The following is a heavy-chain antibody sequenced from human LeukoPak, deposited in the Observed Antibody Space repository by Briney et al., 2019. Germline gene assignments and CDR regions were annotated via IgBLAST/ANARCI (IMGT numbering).Heavy chain of an antibody. CDR3: ARSGSKVMTAINF. V-gene: IGHV4-59*01. D-gene: IGHD2-21*02. CDR2: IYYSGST. J-gene: IGHJ4*02. Sequence: NPSETLSLTCTVSGGSISSYYWSWIRQPPGKGLEWIGCIYYSGSTNYNPSLKSRVTISVDTSNNQFSLKLSSVTAADTAVYYCARSGSKVMTAINFWGQGTLVTVSS. CDR1: GGSISSYY.